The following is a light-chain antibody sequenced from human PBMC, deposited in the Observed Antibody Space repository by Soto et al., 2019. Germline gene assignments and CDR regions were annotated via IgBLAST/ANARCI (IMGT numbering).Light chain of an antibody. CDR3: SSFAGSNNFPYV. CDR2: EVT. V-gene: IGLV2-14*01. Sequence: QSALTQPASVSGSPGQSITISCTGSSSDVGGYNYVSWYQQHPGEAPKLMIYEVTYRPSGVSNRFSGSKSGNTASLTVSGLQAEDEADYYCSSFAGSNNFPYVFGTGTKLTVL. J-gene: IGLJ1*01. CDR1: SSDVGGYNY.